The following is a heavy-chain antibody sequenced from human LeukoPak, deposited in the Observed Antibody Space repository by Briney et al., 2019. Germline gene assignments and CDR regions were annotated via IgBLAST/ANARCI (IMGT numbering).Heavy chain of an antibody. D-gene: IGHD6-19*01. J-gene: IGHJ4*02. CDR2: IYTSGST. CDR3: ARASSSGWGAIYYFDY. CDR1: GGSISSGSYY. Sequence: PSETLSLTCTVSGGSISSGSYYWSWIRQPAGKRVEWIGRIYTSGSTNYNPSLKSRVTISVDTSKNQFSLKLSSVTAADTAVYYCARASSSGWGAIYYFDYWGQGTLVTVSS. V-gene: IGHV4-61*02.